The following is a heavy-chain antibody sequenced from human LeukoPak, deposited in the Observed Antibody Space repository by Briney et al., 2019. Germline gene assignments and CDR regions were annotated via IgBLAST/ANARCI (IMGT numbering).Heavy chain of an antibody. Sequence: SETLSLTCSVSGGSISSSNYYWAWIRQPPGKGPEWIGSIYYSGTTDYNPSLKSRFTISVDTSKNQFSLKLSSVTATDTAMFYCERHNLFYDSSLFDYWGQGTLVTVSS. J-gene: IGHJ4*02. D-gene: IGHD3-22*01. CDR3: ERHNLFYDSSLFDY. V-gene: IGHV4-39*01. CDR2: IYYSGTT. CDR1: GGSISSSNYY.